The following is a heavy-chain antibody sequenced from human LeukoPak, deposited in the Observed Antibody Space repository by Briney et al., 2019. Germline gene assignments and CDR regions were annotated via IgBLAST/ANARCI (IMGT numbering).Heavy chain of an antibody. D-gene: IGHD3-22*01. Sequence: PSETLSLTCAVYGGSFSGYYRSWIRQPPGKGLEWIGEINHSGSTNYNPSLKSRVTISVDTSKNQFSLKLSSVTAADTAVYYCARMYYYDSSGYTNWFDPWGQGTLVTVSS. CDR1: GGSFSGYY. V-gene: IGHV4-34*01. CDR2: INHSGST. CDR3: ARMYYYDSSGYTNWFDP. J-gene: IGHJ5*02.